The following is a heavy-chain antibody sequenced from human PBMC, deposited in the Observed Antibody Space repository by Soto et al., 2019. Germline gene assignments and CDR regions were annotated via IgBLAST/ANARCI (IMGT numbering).Heavy chain of an antibody. J-gene: IGHJ5*02. CDR1: GGSISSSSYY. D-gene: IGHD3-22*01. Sequence: PSETLSLTCTVSGGSISSSSYYWGWIRQPPGKGLEWIGSIYYSGSTYYNPSLKSRVTISVDTSKNQFSLKLSSVTAADTAVYYCASMYYYDSSGYPTFNNWFDPWGQGTLVTVSS. CDR2: IYYSGST. V-gene: IGHV4-39*01. CDR3: ASMYYYDSSGYPTFNNWFDP.